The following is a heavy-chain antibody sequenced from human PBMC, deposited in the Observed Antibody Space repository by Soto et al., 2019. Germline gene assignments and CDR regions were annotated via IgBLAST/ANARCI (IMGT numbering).Heavy chain of an antibody. CDR2: IYYSGST. CDR3: ARGPRGDPLHFDY. J-gene: IGHJ4*02. Sequence: PSETLSLTCTVSGGSISSYYWSWIRLPPGKGLEWIGYIYYSGSTNYNPSLKSRVTISVDTSKNQFSLKLSSVTAADTAVYYCARGPRGDPLHFDYWGQGTLVTVSS. D-gene: IGHD2-21*02. CDR1: GGSISSYY. V-gene: IGHV4-59*12.